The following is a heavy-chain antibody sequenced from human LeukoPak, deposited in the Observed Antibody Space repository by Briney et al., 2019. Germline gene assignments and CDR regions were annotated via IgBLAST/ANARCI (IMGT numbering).Heavy chain of an antibody. CDR3: AKGGCYCGGDCYVDY. CDR2: INHSGST. D-gene: IGHD2-21*02. CDR1: GGSFSAYY. V-gene: IGHV4-34*01. J-gene: IGHJ4*02. Sequence: SETLSLTCAVYGGSFSAYYWSWIRQPPGKELEWIGEINHSGSTNYNPSLKSRVTISVDTSKNQFTLKLSSVTAADTVVYCGAKGGCYCGGDCYVDYWGQGTLVTVSS.